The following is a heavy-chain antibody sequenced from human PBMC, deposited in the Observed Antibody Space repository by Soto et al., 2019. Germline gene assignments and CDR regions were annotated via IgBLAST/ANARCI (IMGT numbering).Heavy chain of an antibody. Sequence: ASVKVSCKASGYTFTRYGISWGRQATGQGLEWMGWISAYNGKTNYAQKIQGRVTMTTDTSTRTAYMELRSLRSDDTAVYYCARSGIVVVPAASGRVNWFDPWGQGTLVTVSS. CDR2: ISAYNGKT. CDR3: ARSGIVVVPAASGRVNWFDP. J-gene: IGHJ5*02. D-gene: IGHD2-2*01. CDR1: GYTFTRYG. V-gene: IGHV1-18*01.